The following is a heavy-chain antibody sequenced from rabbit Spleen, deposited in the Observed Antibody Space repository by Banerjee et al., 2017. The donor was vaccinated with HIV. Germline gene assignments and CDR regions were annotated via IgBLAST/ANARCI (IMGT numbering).Heavy chain of an antibody. CDR2: IYGRSTDST. D-gene: IGHD4-1*01. CDR1: GFSFSSSYY. CDR3: ARDLPGNGWGPLDL. J-gene: IGHJ4*01. Sequence: QSLEESGGDLVKPGASLTLTCTASGFSFSSSYYMCWVRQAPGKGLEWIACIYGRSTDSTWYASWVNGRFTISRSTSLNTMDLKMTSLTAADTATYFCARDLPGNGWGPLDLWGPGTLVTVS. V-gene: IGHV1S43*01.